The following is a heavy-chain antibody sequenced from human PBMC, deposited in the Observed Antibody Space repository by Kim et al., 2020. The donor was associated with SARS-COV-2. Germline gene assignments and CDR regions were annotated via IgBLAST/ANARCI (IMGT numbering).Heavy chain of an antibody. CDR2: ISAQTGDA. Sequence: ASVKVSCKTSGYTFTDYRISWVRQAPGQGLEWVGWISAQTGDADYAPKLQGRVTMTTDTSTTTAYLKRSRLRADDSAAYYCARGDKYGDWGQGDPVTGSS. CDR3: ARGDKYGD. CDR1: GYTFTDYR. V-gene: IGHV1-18*01. D-gene: IGHD3-16*01. J-gene: IGHJ4*02.